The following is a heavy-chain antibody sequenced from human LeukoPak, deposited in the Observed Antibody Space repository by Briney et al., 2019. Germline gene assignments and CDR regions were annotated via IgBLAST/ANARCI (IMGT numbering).Heavy chain of an antibody. CDR2: FDPEDGET. D-gene: IGHD2-8*01. CDR1: GYTLTELS. CDR3: ATDPYCTNGVCLPA. V-gene: IGHV1-24*01. Sequence: ASVKVSCKVSGYTLTELSMHWVRQAPGKGLEWMGGFDPEDGETIYAQKFQGRVTMTEDTSTDTAYMELSSLRSEDTAVYYCATDPYCTNGVCLPAWGQGTLVTVSS. J-gene: IGHJ5*02.